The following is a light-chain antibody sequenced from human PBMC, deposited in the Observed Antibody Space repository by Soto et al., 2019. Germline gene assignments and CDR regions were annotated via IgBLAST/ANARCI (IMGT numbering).Light chain of an antibody. CDR3: TSFTTSSIWV. CDR2: EGS. Sequence: QSALTQPASVSGSPGQSITISCTGTSSDVGSYNLVSWYQQHPGKAPKLMIYEGSKRPSGVSNRFSGSKSGNTASLTISGLRPEDEADYYCTSFTTSSIWVFGGGTKVTVL. J-gene: IGLJ3*02. CDR1: SSDVGSYNL. V-gene: IGLV2-14*02.